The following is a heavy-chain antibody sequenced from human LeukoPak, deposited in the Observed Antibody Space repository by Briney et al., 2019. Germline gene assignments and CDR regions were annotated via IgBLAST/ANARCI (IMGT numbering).Heavy chain of an antibody. D-gene: IGHD3-10*01. CDR3: AREGSGSFAEVDY. CDR2: ISRSRSYI. V-gene: IGHV3-21*01. CDR1: GFTFSSYE. Sequence: GGSLRLSCAASGFTFSSYEMNWVPQAPGKGLEGVSSISRSRSYIYYADSLRGRFTISRDNAKNSLYLQMNRLRAEETAVYYCAREGSGSFAEVDYWGQGTLVTVSS. J-gene: IGHJ4*02.